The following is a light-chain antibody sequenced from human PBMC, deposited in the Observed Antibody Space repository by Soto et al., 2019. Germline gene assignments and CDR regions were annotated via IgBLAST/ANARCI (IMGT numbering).Light chain of an antibody. CDR3: QQYGSSPLT. J-gene: IGKJ4*01. CDR2: GAS. CDR1: QSVSSSY. Sequence: EIVWTQSPGTLSLSPGERATLSCRASQSVSSSYLAWYQQKPGQAPRLLLYGASSRANGIPDRFSGSESGTDFTLTISRLEPEDFAVYYCQQYGSSPLTFGGGTKVEIK. V-gene: IGKV3-20*01.